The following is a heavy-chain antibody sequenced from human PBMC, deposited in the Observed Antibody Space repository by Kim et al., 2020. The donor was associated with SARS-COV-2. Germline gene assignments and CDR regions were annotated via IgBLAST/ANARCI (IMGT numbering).Heavy chain of an antibody. D-gene: IGHD3-16*02. V-gene: IGHV4-4*07. CDR3: ASALGP. CDR1: GDSLSSDY. CDR2: IYTSGRT. J-gene: IGHJ5*02. Sequence: SETLSLTCTVSGDSLSSDYWSWNRQPAGKGLEWIGRIYTSGRTNYNPSLQSRVTMSVDMSKNQFSLKLSSVTAADTAVYYCASALGPWGQGTLVPVPS.